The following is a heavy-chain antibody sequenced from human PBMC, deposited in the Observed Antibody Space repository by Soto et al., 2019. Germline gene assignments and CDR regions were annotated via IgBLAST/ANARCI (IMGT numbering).Heavy chain of an antibody. CDR1: GGSISSGDYY. CDR3: ARGTYGSGSYYRDYYGMDV. CDR2: IYYSGST. Sequence: SETLSLTCTVSGGSISSGDYYWSWIRQPPGKGLEWIGFIYYSGSTYYNPSLKSRVTISVDTSKNQFSLKLSSVTAADTAVYYCARGTYGSGSYYRDYYGMDVWGQGTTVTVS. J-gene: IGHJ6*02. D-gene: IGHD3-10*01. V-gene: IGHV4-30-4*01.